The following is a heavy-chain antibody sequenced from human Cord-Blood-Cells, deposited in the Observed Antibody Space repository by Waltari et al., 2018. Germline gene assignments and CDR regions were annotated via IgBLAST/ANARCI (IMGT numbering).Heavy chain of an antibody. CDR2: IYYSGST. CDR1: GGSISSSY. V-gene: IGHV4-59*01. Sequence: QVQLQESGPGLVKPSETLSLNCPVSGGSISSSYWSWIRQPPGKGLEWIGYIYYSGSTNYNPSLKSRVTISVDTSKNQFSLKLSSVTAADTAVYYCAREIGLGSGWFDYWGQGTLVTVSS. D-gene: IGHD6-19*01. CDR3: AREIGLGSGWFDY. J-gene: IGHJ4*02.